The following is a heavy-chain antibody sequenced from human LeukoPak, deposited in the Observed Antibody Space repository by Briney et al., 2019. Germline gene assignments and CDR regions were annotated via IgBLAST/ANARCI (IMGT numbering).Heavy chain of an antibody. D-gene: IGHD2-15*01. J-gene: IGHJ4*02. CDR1: GFTFSTYS. V-gene: IGHV3-21*01. Sequence: GGSLRLSCAASGFTFSTYSMNWVRQAPGKGLEWVSSLSSSSTYIYCADSVKGRFTISRDNAKNSLYLQMNSLRAEDTAVYYCARVRCSGGSCFYNFDYWGQGSLVTVSS. CDR2: LSSSSTYI. CDR3: ARVRCSGGSCFYNFDY.